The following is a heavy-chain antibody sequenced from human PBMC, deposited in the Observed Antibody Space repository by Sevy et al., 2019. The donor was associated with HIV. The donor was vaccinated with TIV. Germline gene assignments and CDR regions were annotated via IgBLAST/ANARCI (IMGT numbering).Heavy chain of an antibody. CDR2: ISTNGNSA. J-gene: IGHJ5*02. D-gene: IGHD3-10*01. Sequence: GGSLRLSCSASGFTFSSYALYWVRQAPGKKMEYVSVISTNGNSAYYADSVKGRFTISRDNSKNTLDLQMRSLRPEDTAMYYCLKDQENNYYYGSGTYFDPWGQGTLVTVSS. V-gene: IGHV3-64D*06. CDR1: GFTFSSYA. CDR3: LKDQENNYYYGSGTYFDP.